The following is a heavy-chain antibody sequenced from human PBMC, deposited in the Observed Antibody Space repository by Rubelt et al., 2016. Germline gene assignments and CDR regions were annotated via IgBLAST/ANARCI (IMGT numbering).Heavy chain of an antibody. J-gene: IGHJ4*02. CDR1: GYTFTSYA. V-gene: IGHV1-3*01. D-gene: IGHD2-15*01. CDR2: INAGHGNT. CDR3: ARGYCSGGSCYYFDY. Sequence: QVQLVQSGAEVKKPGASVKVSCKAPGYTFTSYAMHWVRQAPGQMLEWMGWINAGHGNTKYSQKFQGRVTITRETSASTAYMELSSLRSDDTAVYYCARGYCSGGSCYYFDYWGQGTLVTVSS.